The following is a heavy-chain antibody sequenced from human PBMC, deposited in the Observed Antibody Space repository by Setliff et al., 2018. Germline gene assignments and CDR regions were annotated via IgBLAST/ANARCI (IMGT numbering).Heavy chain of an antibody. Sequence: SETLSLTCGVSGVSITSGHYWGWIRQSPGKGLEWLATIHQRGRTYYNPSLNSRVTISLDTSKNHFSLKLRSVTAEDSAVYYCASPGRDNLDSPFDAFDIWGQGTKVTVSS. J-gene: IGHJ3*02. CDR3: ASPGRDNLDSPFDAFDI. V-gene: IGHV4-38-2*01. CDR2: IHQRGRT. D-gene: IGHD3-3*01. CDR1: GVSITSGHY.